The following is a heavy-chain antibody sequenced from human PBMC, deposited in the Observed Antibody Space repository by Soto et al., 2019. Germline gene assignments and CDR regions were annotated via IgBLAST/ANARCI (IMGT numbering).Heavy chain of an antibody. V-gene: IGHV4-31*03. CDR2: IYHSGST. CDR3: ARDYMAVVD. D-gene: IGHD2-15*01. Sequence: SETLSLTCTVSGSSISSGSYYWSWIRQHPGKGLEWIGYIYHSGSTYYNPSLKSRATISLDTSKNQFSLKLISVTAADTAVYYCARDYMAVVDWGQGTLVTVSS. J-gene: IGHJ4*02. CDR1: GSSISSGSYY.